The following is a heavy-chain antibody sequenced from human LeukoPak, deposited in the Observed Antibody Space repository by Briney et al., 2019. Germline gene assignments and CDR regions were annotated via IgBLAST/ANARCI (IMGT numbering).Heavy chain of an antibody. CDR1: GYTFTGYY. CDR3: ARDLKKGAADVYYYYYMDV. D-gene: IGHD1-26*01. Sequence: ASVKVSCKASGYTFTGYYMHWVRQAPGQGLEWMGWINPNSGGTNYAQKFQGRVTMIRDTSISTAYMELSRLRSDDTAVYYCARDLKKGAADVYYYYYMDVWGKGTTVTVSS. J-gene: IGHJ6*03. V-gene: IGHV1-2*02. CDR2: INPNSGGT.